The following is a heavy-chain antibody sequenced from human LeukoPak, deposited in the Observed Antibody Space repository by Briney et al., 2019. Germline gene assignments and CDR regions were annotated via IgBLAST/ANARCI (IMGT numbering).Heavy chain of an antibody. Sequence: TSETLSLTCTVSGGSISSYYWSWIQQPPGKGLEWIGYIYYSGSTNYNPSLKSRVTISVDTSKNQFSLRLSSVTAADTAVYYCARDGGYGDSNWYFDLWGRGTLVTVSS. CDR2: IYYSGST. CDR1: GGSISSYY. V-gene: IGHV4-59*01. J-gene: IGHJ2*01. CDR3: ARDGGYGDSNWYFDL. D-gene: IGHD4-17*01.